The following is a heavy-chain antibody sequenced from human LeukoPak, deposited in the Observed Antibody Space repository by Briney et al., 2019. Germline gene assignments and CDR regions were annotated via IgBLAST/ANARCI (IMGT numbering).Heavy chain of an antibody. D-gene: IGHD3-22*01. CDR2: IYYSGST. J-gene: IGHJ4*02. CDR3: ARGAYDSSGYYYMAWDYYFDY. CDR1: GGSISTNNYY. V-gene: IGHV4-39*07. Sequence: PSETLSLTCTVSGGSISTNNYYWAWIRQTPGKGLEWIGSIYYSGSTYYNPSLKSRVTISVDTSKNQFSLKLSSVTAADTAVYYCARGAYDSSGYYYMAWDYYFDYWGQGTLVTVSS.